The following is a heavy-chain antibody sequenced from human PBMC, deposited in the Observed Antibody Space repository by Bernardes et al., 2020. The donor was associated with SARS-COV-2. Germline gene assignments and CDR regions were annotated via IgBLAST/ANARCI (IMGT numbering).Heavy chain of an antibody. CDR2: IYSGGST. V-gene: IGHV3-66*02. CDR1: GFTVSSNY. Sequence: GGSLRLSCAASGFTVSSNYMSWVRQAPGKGLEWASVIYSGGSTYYADSVKGRFTISRDNSKNTLYLQMNSLRAEDTAVYYCARSVKYCSGGSCYSYYYYYYYMDVWGKGTTVTVSS. J-gene: IGHJ6*03. CDR3: ARSVKYCSGGSCYSYYYYYYYMDV. D-gene: IGHD2-15*01.